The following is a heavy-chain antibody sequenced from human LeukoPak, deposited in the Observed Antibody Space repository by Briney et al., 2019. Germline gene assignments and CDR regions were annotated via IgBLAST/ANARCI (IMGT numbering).Heavy chain of an antibody. J-gene: IGHJ6*04. CDR3: ARISASRSSWYYYYYGMDV. V-gene: IGHV3-7*03. Sequence: GGSLRPSCAASGFTFSSYWMSWVRQAPGKGLEWVANIKQDGSEKYYVDSVKGRFTISRDNAKNSLYLQMNSLRAEDTAVYYCARISASRSSWYYYYYGMDVWGKGTTVTVSS. CDR1: GFTFSSYW. D-gene: IGHD6-13*01. CDR2: IKQDGSEK.